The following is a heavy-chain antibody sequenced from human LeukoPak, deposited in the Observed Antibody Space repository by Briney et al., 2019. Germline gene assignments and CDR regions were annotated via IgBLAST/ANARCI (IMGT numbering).Heavy chain of an antibody. CDR1: GGSISSYY. Sequence: PSETLSLTCTVSGGSISSYYWSWIRQPAGKGLEWIGRIYTSGSTNYNPSLKSRVTISVDKSKNQFSLKLSSVTAADTAVYYCARKVIVVVPAATGDAFDIWGQGTMVTVSS. J-gene: IGHJ3*02. CDR2: IYTSGST. CDR3: ARKVIVVVPAATGDAFDI. D-gene: IGHD2-2*01. V-gene: IGHV4-4*07.